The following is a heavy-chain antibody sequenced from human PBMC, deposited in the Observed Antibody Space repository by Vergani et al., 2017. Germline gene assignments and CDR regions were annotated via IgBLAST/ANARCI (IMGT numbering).Heavy chain of an antibody. CDR1: GFSFSSYA. J-gene: IGHJ4*02. Sequence: EVQLLESGGGLVQPGGSLRLSCAASGFSFSSYAMSWVRQAPGKGLEWVSSISGSGGSTYYADSVRGRFTLSRDISKNTLYLQMNSLRAEATAVYYCAKXAAGYSSGWYDIYYFQYWGQGTLVTVSS. CDR3: AKXAAGYSSGWYDIYYFQY. D-gene: IGHD6-19*01. V-gene: IGHV3-23*01. CDR2: ISGSGGST.